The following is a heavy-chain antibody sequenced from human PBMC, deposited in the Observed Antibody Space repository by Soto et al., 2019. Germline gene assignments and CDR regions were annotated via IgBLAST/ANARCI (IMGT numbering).Heavy chain of an antibody. J-gene: IGHJ6*02. CDR1: GFTVSSNY. V-gene: IGHV3-53*01. D-gene: IGHD4-17*01. Sequence: GGSLRLSCAASGFTVSSNYMSWVRQAPGKGLEWVSVIYSGGSTYYADSVKGRFTISRDNSKNTLYLQMDSLRAEDTAVYYCASGYGDYYYYYGMDVWGQGTTVTVS. CDR3: ASGYGDYYYYYGMDV. CDR2: IYSGGST.